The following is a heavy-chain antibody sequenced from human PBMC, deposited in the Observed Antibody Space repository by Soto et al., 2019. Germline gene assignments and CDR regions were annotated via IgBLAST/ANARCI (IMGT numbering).Heavy chain of an antibody. D-gene: IGHD3-22*01. CDR1: GYTFTSYD. Sequence: QVQLVQSGAEVKKPGASVKVSCKASGYTFTSYDINWVRQATGQGREWMGWMNPNSGNTGYAQKFQGRVTMTRNTSISTAYMELSSLRSEDTAVYYCAGVGYYYDSSGYYLSFDYWGQGTLVTVSS. V-gene: IGHV1-8*01. CDR3: AGVGYYYDSSGYYLSFDY. CDR2: MNPNSGNT. J-gene: IGHJ4*02.